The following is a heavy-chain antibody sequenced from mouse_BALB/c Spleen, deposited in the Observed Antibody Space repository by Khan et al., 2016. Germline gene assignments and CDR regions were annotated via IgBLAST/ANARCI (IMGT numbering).Heavy chain of an antibody. V-gene: IGHV5-6-3*01. J-gene: IGHJ2*01. CDR1: GFTFSNYG. D-gene: IGHD1-1*01. Sequence: EVELVASGGGLVQPGGSLKLSCAASGFTFSNYGMSWVRQTPDKRLELVATINSNGGNTYYPDSVKGRFTISRDNSNNTLYLQMSSLKSEDTAIYYCARVYYYGSPYFDYWAKAPLSQSP. CDR2: INSNGGNT. CDR3: ARVYYYGSPYFDY.